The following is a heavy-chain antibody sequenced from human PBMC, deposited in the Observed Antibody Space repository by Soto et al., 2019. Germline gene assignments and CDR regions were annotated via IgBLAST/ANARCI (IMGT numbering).Heavy chain of an antibody. J-gene: IGHJ6*02. V-gene: IGHV1-24*01. CDR3: ATVARQLWYYGMHV. D-gene: IGHD5-18*01. Sequence: ASVKVSCKVSGYTLTDLSMHWVRQAPGKGLEWMGGFDPEDGETIYAQKFQGRVTLTEDTSADTTYVELSSLTSEDTAVYYCATVARQLWYYGMHVWGQGTTVTVSS. CDR1: GYTLTDLS. CDR2: FDPEDGET.